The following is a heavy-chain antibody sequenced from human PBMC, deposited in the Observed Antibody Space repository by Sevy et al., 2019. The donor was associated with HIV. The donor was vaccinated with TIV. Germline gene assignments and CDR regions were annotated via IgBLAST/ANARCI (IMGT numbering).Heavy chain of an antibody. V-gene: IGHV4-4*07. CDR1: GGSISSYY. Sequence: SETLSLTCTVSGGSISSYYWSWIRQPAGKGLEWIGRIYTSGSTNYNPSLKSRVTMSVDTSKNQYSLKRSSVTAADTAVNYCARDVTPNYYDSSGYYYARYYYYYYGMDVWGQGTTVTVSS. CDR2: IYTSGST. CDR3: ARDVTPNYYDSSGYYYARYYYYYYGMDV. J-gene: IGHJ6*02. D-gene: IGHD3-22*01.